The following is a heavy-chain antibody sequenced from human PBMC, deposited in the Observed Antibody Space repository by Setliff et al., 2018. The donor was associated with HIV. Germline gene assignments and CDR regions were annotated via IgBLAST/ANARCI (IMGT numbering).Heavy chain of an antibody. Sequence: GGSLRLSCAASELTFSNYAMTWVRQAPGKGLEWVSSLSGSGGSTYYADSVKGRFTISRDNSKNTLYLRMNSLRAEDTAVYYCAQAQTSVTGSYYQYLQHWGQGTVVTVSS. D-gene: IGHD3-10*01. J-gene: IGHJ1*01. CDR1: ELTFSNYA. CDR3: AQAQTSVTGSYYQYLQH. CDR2: LSGSGGST. V-gene: IGHV3-23*01.